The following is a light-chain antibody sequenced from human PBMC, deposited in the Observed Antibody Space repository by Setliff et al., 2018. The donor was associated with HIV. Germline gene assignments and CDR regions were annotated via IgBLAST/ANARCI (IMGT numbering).Light chain of an antibody. CDR3: GSYAITNTLP. J-gene: IGLJ1*01. Sequence: QSVLAQPASVSGSPGQSITISCTGTSSDVGGYSHVSWYQQHPGKAPKLIIYEVRNRPSGVSNRFSGSKSGNTASLTISGLQAEDEADYYCGSYAITNTLPFGTGTKGTVL. V-gene: IGLV2-14*01. CDR2: EVR. CDR1: SSDVGGYSH.